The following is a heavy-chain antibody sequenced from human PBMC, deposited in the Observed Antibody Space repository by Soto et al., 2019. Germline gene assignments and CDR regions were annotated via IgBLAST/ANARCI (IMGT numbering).Heavy chain of an antibody. CDR2: IYPGDSDT. D-gene: IGHD4-4*01. V-gene: IGHV5-51*01. J-gene: IGHJ4*02. Sequence: PGESLKISCKGSGYSFTNYWIAWVRQMPGKGLECLGIIYPGDSDTRYSPSFRGQVTISADKSISTAYLQWSSLKASDTAMYYCVRGSPYSFGQLLDYCGRGTLVTVSS. CDR3: VRGSPYSFGQLLDY. CDR1: GYSFTNYW.